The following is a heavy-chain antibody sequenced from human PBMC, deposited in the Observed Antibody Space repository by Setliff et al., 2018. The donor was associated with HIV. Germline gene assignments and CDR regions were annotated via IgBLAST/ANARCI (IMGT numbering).Heavy chain of an antibody. CDR1: GYSISSGYY. J-gene: IGHJ2*01. Sequence: SETLSLTCAVSGYSISSGYYWSWIRQPAGKGLEWIGRVYNSGSANYNPSLTSRVTMSVDTSKNQFSLNLNSLTAADTAIYYCARGAEYPNWYFDLWGRGTLVTVSS. V-gene: IGHV4-38-2*01. CDR3: ARGAEYPNWYFDL. CDR2: VYNSGSA.